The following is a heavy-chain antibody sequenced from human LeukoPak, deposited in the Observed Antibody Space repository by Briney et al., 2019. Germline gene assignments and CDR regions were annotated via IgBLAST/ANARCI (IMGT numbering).Heavy chain of an antibody. CDR2: INHSGST. J-gene: IGHJ5*02. CDR1: GVSFSGYY. D-gene: IGHD3-22*01. Sequence: SETLPLTCAVYGVSFSGYYWSWIRQPPGKGLEWIGEINHSGSTNYNPSLKSRVTISVDTSKNQFSLRLSSVTAADTAVYYCARSPGHYYDKAFDPWGQGTLVTVSS. V-gene: IGHV4-34*01. CDR3: ARSPGHYYDKAFDP.